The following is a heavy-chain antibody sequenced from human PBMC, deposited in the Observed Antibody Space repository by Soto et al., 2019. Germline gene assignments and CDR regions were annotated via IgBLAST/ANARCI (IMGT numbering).Heavy chain of an antibody. J-gene: IGHJ4*02. CDR1: GFTFSSYA. Sequence: GGSLRLSCAASGFTFSSYAMSWVRQAPGKGLEWVSAISGSGGSTYYADSVKGRFTISRDNSKNTLYLQMNSLRAEDTAVYYCAKRRICSSTSCLDYFDYWGQGTLVTVSS. CDR2: ISGSGGST. CDR3: AKRRICSSTSCLDYFDY. V-gene: IGHV3-23*01. D-gene: IGHD2-2*01.